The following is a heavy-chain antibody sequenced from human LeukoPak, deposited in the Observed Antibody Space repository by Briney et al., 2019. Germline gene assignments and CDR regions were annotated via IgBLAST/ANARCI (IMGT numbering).Heavy chain of an antibody. V-gene: IGHV1-3*04. CDR3: ARGYEGTFDI. CDR1: GYTFTNHA. D-gene: IGHD5-12*01. Sequence: ASVKVSCKASGYTFTNHAIHWVRQAPGQSLEWMGWIFTDNGNTKYSQKFQDRVTITRVTSASTVYMELSSLRSEDTAVYYCARGYEGTFDIWGQGTTVIVSS. J-gene: IGHJ3*02. CDR2: IFTDNGNT.